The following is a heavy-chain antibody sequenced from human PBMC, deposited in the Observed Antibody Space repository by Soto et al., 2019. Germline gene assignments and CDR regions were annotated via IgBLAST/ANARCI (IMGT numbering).Heavy chain of an antibody. CDR1: GFTFDDYV. D-gene: IGHD3-16*01. CDR3: ANAREYNYALDH. CDR2: VNWNGRTT. J-gene: IGHJ4*02. V-gene: IGHV3-9*01. Sequence: PGGSLRLSCAASGFTFDDYVMHWVRQAPGKGLEWVASVNWNGRTTLYAAAVKGRFSVSRDNGKNSLYLEMTSLRPNDTALYFCANAREYNYALDHWGQGILVTVSS.